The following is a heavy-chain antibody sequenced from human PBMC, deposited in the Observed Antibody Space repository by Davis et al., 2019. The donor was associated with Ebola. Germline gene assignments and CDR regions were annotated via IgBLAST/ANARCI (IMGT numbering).Heavy chain of an antibody. Sequence: PGGSLRLSCTASGFTFSSFAMTWARQAPGKGLEWVSAITSSGGSTYYADSVKGRFTISRDNSKNTLYLQMSSLRPDDTAVYYCARGHWAYGDYDDPFFDYWGQGTLVTVSS. CDR1: GFTFSSFA. V-gene: IGHV3-23*01. D-gene: IGHD4-17*01. J-gene: IGHJ4*02. CDR2: ITSSGGST. CDR3: ARGHWAYGDYDDPFFDY.